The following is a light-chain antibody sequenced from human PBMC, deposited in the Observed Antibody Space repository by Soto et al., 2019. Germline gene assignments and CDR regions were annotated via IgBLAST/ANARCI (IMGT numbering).Light chain of an antibody. CDR3: LQLYNFSWT. V-gene: IGKV1-5*03. CDR2: KAS. J-gene: IGKJ1*01. Sequence: DIQMTQSPSTLSGSVGDRVTITCRASQTISSWLAWYQQKPGKASKLLIYKASTLKSGVPSRFSGSGSGTEFTLTISRLQPEDFATYYCLQLYNFSWTFGQGTKVDIK. CDR1: QTISSW.